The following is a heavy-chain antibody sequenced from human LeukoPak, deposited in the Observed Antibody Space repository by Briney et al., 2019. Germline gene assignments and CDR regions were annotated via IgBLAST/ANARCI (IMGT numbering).Heavy chain of an antibody. J-gene: IGHJ6*03. V-gene: IGHV1-8*01. CDR3: ARRGPANYYYYYMDV. CDR2: MNPNSGNT. D-gene: IGHD6-25*01. Sequence: ASVKVSCKASGYTFTSYDLNWVRQVTGRGLEWMGWMNPNSGNTGYAPKFQGRVTMTRNTSISTAYMELSNLRSDDTAVYYCARRGPANYYYYYMDVWGRGTSVTVSS. CDR1: GYTFTSYD.